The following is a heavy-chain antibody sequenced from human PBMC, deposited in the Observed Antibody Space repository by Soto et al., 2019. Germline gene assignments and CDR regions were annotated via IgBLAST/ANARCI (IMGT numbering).Heavy chain of an antibody. CDR2: IIPILGIA. D-gene: IGHD3-3*01. CDR1: GGSFSSYT. J-gene: IGHJ4*02. Sequence: GASVKVCCKACGGSFSSYTISWVRQDTGQGLEWMGRIIPILGIANYAQKFQGRVTITADKSTSTAYMQMNSLESEDTAGYYCSRDDSDGFFNWGGGTLVTVFS. CDR3: SRDDSDGFFN. V-gene: IGHV1-69*02.